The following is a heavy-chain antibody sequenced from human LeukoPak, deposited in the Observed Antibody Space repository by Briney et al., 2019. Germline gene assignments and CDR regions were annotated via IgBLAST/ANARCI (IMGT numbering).Heavy chain of an antibody. Sequence: GASVKVSCKASGYTFTGYYLHWVRQAPGQGLEWMGWIDPNSGDTNYAQKFQGRVTMTRDTSISTAYMDLTRLRSDDTAVYYCARVLRIQLWLRGPKFDYWGQGTLVTVSS. J-gene: IGHJ4*02. D-gene: IGHD5-18*01. V-gene: IGHV1-2*02. CDR2: IDPNSGDT. CDR1: GYTFTGYY. CDR3: ARVLRIQLWLRGPKFDY.